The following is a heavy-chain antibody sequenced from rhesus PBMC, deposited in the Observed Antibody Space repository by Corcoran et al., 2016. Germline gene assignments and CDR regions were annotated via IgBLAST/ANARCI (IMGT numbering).Heavy chain of an antibody. CDR2: ISGSGGST. CDR1: GGSISSNY. J-gene: IGHJ4*01. Sequence: QLQLQESGPGLVKPSETLSLTCAVSGGSISSNYWSWIRQPPGKGLELIGRISGSGGSTDYNPSLKSRVTISTDTSKNQFSLKLSSVTAADTAVYYCARDLTIVVVFEGFDYWGQGVLVTVSS. D-gene: IGHD3-16*01. CDR3: ARDLTIVVVFEGFDY. V-gene: IGHV4-173*01.